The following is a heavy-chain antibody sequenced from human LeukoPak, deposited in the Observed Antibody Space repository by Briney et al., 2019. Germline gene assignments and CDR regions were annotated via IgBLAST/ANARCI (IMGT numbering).Heavy chain of an antibody. Sequence: TSETLSLTCTVSGYSISSGYYCGWIRQPPGKGLEWIGSIYHSGSSYYNPSLKSRVTIAVDTSKNQFSLKLSSVTAADTAVYYCATQTLWFGAVWGQGILVTVSS. V-gene: IGHV4-38-2*02. CDR2: IYHSGSS. J-gene: IGHJ4*02. CDR1: GYSISSGYY. CDR3: ATQTLWFGAV. D-gene: IGHD3-10*01.